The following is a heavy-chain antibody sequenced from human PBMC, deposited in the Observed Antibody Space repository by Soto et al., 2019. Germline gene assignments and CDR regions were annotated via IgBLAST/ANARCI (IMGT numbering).Heavy chain of an antibody. CDR1: VYSFTNYW. Sequence: LNISFKASVYSFTNYWITWMRQTPGKGLECMGMIDPSDSYSNYSPSFQGHVTMSVDKSISSAYLQFSSLKASDTAMYYCARHRDILSGYSAADNWGQGTQVTVSS. J-gene: IGHJ4*02. V-gene: IGHV5-10-1*01. CDR2: IDPSDSYS. D-gene: IGHD3-9*01. CDR3: ARHRDILSGYSAADN.